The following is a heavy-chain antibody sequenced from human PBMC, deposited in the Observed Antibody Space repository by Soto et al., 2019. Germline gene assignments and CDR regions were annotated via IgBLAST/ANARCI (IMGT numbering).Heavy chain of an antibody. CDR2: IFDNGDV. CDR3: ARGWGSKWYYFDS. CDR1: GVSSTSFY. J-gene: IGHJ4*02. D-gene: IGHD3-16*01. Sequence: QVRLQESGPALVRPSETLSLTCTVSGVSSTSFYWSWIRQSPGKGLEWIGYIFDNGDVKYNPSLMSRLTMSIDMSKNEFSLRLKSVTAADTAMYYCARGWGSKWYYFDSWGEGTLVTVSS. V-gene: IGHV4-59*01.